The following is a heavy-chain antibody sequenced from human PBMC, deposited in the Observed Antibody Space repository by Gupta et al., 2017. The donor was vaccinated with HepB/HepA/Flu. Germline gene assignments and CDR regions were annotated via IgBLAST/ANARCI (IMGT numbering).Heavy chain of an antibody. J-gene: IGHJ4*02. CDR3: ARDYCSSTSCYTGGFDY. Sequence: QVQLQESGPGLVKPSETLSLTCTVSGGSISSYYWSWIRQPPGKGLEWIGYIYYSGSTNYNPSLKSRVTISVDTSKNQFSLKLSSVTAADTAVYYCARDYCSSTSCYTGGFDYWGQGTLVTVSS. V-gene: IGHV4-59*01. CDR2: IYYSGST. CDR1: GGSISSYY. D-gene: IGHD2-2*02.